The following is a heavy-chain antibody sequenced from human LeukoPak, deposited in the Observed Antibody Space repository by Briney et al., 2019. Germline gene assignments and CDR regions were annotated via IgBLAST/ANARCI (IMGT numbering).Heavy chain of an antibody. Sequence: GGSLRLSCAASGFTFDDYGMSWVRQAPGKGLEWVSGINWNGGSTGYADSVKGRFTISRDNAKNSLYLQMNSLTAEDTAVYYCARDPYSGAYGDTYYYFMDVWGKGPRSPSP. CDR2: INWNGGST. CDR3: ARDPYSGAYGDTYYYFMDV. D-gene: IGHD1-26*01. V-gene: IGHV3-20*04. J-gene: IGHJ6*03. CDR1: GFTFDDYG.